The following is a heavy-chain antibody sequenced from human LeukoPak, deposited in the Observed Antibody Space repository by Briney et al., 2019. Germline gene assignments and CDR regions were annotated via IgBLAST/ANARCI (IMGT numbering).Heavy chain of an antibody. Sequence: PSETLSLTCAVYGGSFSGYYWSWIRQPPGKGLEWIGEINHSGSTNYNPSLKSRVTISVDTSKNQFSLKLSSVTAADTAVYYCARGYYDFWSGYAIDYWGQGTLVTVSS. CDR3: ARGYYDFWSGYAIDY. V-gene: IGHV4-34*01. D-gene: IGHD3-3*01. CDR1: GGSFSGYY. CDR2: INHSGST. J-gene: IGHJ4*02.